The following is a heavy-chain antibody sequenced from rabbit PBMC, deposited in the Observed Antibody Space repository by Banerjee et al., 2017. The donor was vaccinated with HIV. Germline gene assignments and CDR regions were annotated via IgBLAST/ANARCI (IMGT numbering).Heavy chain of an antibody. CDR2: IDTSSGNT. CDR3: ARALYGGYYGYADYGMDL. D-gene: IGHD6-1*01. V-gene: IGHV1S45*01. CDR1: GIDFSSYY. J-gene: IGHJ6*01. Sequence: QEQLEESGGDLVKPEGSLTLTCTASGIDFSSYYMCWVRQAPGKGLEWIGCIDTSSGNTVYATWAKGRFTISRTSSTVDLKMTSLTVADTATYFCARALYGGYYGYADYGMDLWGPGTLVTVS.